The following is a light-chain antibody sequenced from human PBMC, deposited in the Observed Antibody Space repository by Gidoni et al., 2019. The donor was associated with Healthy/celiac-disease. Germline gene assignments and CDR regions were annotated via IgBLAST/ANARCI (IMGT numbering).Light chain of an antibody. CDR1: QSDSSN. CDR3: QQYNNWPPWT. J-gene: IGKJ1*01. V-gene: IGKV3-15*01. Sequence: EIVMTQSPATLSVSPGERATLSCRASQSDSSNLAWYQQKPGQAPRLLIYGSSTRATVIPARFSGSGSGTEFTLTISSLQSEDFSVYYCQQYNNWPPWTFGQGTKVEIK. CDR2: GSS.